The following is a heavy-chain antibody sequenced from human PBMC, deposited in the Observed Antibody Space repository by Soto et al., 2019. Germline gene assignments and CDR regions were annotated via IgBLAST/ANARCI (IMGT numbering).Heavy chain of an antibody. V-gene: IGHV4-59*03. Sequence: LPESGPRLVKPSETLSLNCSVSGDAISNYYWSWIRQTPGRGLEGIGCVHESGSTDYTPSLRGPLMRSLHSSKSQFSLRLTSAPAAGTARYYWGRRTRARITSFFAYWGQGIPVTVSS. CDR1: GDAISNYY. CDR3: GRRTRARITSFFAY. D-gene: IGHD1-20*01. J-gene: IGHJ4*02. CDR2: VHESGST.